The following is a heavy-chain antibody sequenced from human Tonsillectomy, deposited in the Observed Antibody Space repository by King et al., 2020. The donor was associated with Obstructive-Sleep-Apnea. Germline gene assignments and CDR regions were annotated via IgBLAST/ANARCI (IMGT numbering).Heavy chain of an antibody. CDR3: ARSNDYGDSYFDY. CDR1: GYTFTSYD. V-gene: IGHV1-8*01. Sequence: QLVQSGAEVKKPGASVKVSCKASGYTFTSYDINWVRQATGQGLEWRGWMNPNIGNTGFAQKFQGRVTMTRNTSISPAYKELSSLRSEDTAVYYCARSNDYGDSYFDYWGQGTLVTVSS. CDR2: MNPNIGNT. J-gene: IGHJ4*02. D-gene: IGHD4-17*01.